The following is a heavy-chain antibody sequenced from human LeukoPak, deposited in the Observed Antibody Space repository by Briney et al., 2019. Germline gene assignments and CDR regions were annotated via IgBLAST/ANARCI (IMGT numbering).Heavy chain of an antibody. V-gene: IGHV1-69*05. Sequence: ASVKVSCKASGGTFNSYAISWVRQAPGQGLEWMGRIIPIFGTANYAQKFQGRVTITTDESTSTAYMELSSLRSEDTAVYYCARSEMDIVVGTWGQGTLVTVSS. CDR1: GGTFNSYA. D-gene: IGHD2-15*01. J-gene: IGHJ5*02. CDR3: ARSEMDIVVGT. CDR2: IIPIFGTA.